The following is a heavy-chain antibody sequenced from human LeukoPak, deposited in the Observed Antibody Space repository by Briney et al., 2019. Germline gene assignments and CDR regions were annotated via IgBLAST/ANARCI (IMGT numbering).Heavy chain of an antibody. CDR3: ARAWQQLVFDY. J-gene: IGHJ4*02. CDR1: GGSISSYY. CDR2: IYYSGST. V-gene: IGHV4-59*01. Sequence: SSETLSLTCTVSGGSISSYYWSWIRQPPGKGLEWIGYIYYSGSTNYNPSLKSRVTISVDTSKNQFSLKLSPVTAADTAVYYCARAWQQLVFDYWGQGTLVTVSS. D-gene: IGHD6-13*01.